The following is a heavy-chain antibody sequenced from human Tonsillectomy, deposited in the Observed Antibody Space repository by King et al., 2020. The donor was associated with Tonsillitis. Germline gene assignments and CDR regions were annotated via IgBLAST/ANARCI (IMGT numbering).Heavy chain of an antibody. D-gene: IGHD6-19*01. CDR2: DYYSGST. Sequence: QLQESGPGLVKPSETLSLTCSVSGASITDYYWSWIRQPPGKGPEWIGYDYYSGSTNYNPSLKSRVTMSIDTSKNQFSLKLTSLTAADTAVYYCASRRGYTSGWYWFDPWGQGTLVTVSS. CDR3: ASRRGYTSGWYWFDP. J-gene: IGHJ5*02. V-gene: IGHV4-59*03. CDR1: GASITDYY.